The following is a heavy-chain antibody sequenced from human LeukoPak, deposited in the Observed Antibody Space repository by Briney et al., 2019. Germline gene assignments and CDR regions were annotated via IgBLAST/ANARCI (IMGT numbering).Heavy chain of an antibody. Sequence: SETLSLTCAVYGGSFSGYYWSWIRQPPGKGLEWIGEINHSGSTNYNPSLKSRVTISVDTSKNQFSLKLSSVTVADTAVYYCARVTGSSSAYYYYYYYMDVWGKGTTVTVSS. D-gene: IGHD6-6*01. V-gene: IGHV4-34*01. J-gene: IGHJ6*03. CDR2: INHSGST. CDR1: GGSFSGYY. CDR3: ARVTGSSSAYYYYYYYMDV.